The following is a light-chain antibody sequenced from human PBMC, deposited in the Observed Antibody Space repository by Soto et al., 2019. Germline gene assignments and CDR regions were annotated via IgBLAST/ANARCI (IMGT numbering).Light chain of an antibody. J-gene: IGKJ1*01. CDR3: QQYGRSWT. V-gene: IGKV3-20*01. Sequence: DIVLTQSPYTFSVSPVERCTLSCRASQNIFSNYLAWYQQKPGQAPRLLIYGASTRATGIADRFSGGGSGTDFTLTISRLEPEDFAVYHCQQYGRSWTFGQGTKVDIK. CDR2: GAS. CDR1: QNIFSNY.